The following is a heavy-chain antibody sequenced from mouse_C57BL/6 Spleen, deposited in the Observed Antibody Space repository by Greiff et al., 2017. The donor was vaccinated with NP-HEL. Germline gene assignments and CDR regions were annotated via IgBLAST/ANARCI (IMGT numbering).Heavy chain of an antibody. J-gene: IGHJ1*03. D-gene: IGHD1-1*01. V-gene: IGHV1-18*01. CDR3: ARDGSSRFWYFDV. CDR2: INPNNGGT. CDR1: GYTFTDYN. Sequence: EVKLVESGPELVKPGASVKIPCKASGYTFTDYNMDWVKQSHGKSLEWIGDINPNNGGTIYNQKFKGKATLTVDKSSSTAYMGLRSLTSEDTAVYYCARDGSSRFWYFDVWGTGTTVTVSS.